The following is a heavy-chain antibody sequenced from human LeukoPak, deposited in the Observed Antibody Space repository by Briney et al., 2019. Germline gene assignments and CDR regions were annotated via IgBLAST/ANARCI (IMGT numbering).Heavy chain of an antibody. V-gene: IGHV1-69*05. Sequence: SVKVSCKASGGTLSSYAISWVPQAPGQGLEWMAGIIPMFGTPNYAQKFQGRVTITTDESTSTAYMELSSLRSEDTAVYYCARVRSIRGWDYFDYWGQETLVTVSS. D-gene: IGHD6-19*01. CDR3: ARVRSIRGWDYFDY. J-gene: IGHJ4*02. CDR2: IIPMFGTP. CDR1: GGTLSSYA.